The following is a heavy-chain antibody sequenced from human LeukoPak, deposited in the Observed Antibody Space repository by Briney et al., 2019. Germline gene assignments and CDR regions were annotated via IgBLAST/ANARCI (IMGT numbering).Heavy chain of an antibody. CDR1: GYRFTSYW. J-gene: IGHJ3*02. CDR3: ARSGTVTHAAFDI. V-gene: IGHV5-51*01. D-gene: IGHD4-17*01. Sequence: PGESLKISCKGSGYRFTSYWIAWVRQMPGKGLEWMGIIYPGDSDTRYSPSFQGQVTISGDKSISSAYLQWSSLKASDTAMYYCARSGTVTHAAFDIWGQGTMVTVSS. CDR2: IYPGDSDT.